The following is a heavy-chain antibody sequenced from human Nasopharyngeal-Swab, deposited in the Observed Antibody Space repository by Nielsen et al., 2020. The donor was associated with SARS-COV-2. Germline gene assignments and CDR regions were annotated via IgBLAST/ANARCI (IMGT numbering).Heavy chain of an antibody. Sequence: SVKVSCKASGYTFTGYYMHWVRQAPGQGLEWMGWINPNSGGTNYAQKFQGRVTMTRNTSISTAYMELSSLRSEGTAVYYCTTVAGSYGRFDYWGQGTLVTVSS. J-gene: IGHJ4*02. CDR2: INPNSGGT. D-gene: IGHD1-26*01. V-gene: IGHV1-2*02. CDR3: TTVAGSYGRFDY. CDR1: GYTFTGYY.